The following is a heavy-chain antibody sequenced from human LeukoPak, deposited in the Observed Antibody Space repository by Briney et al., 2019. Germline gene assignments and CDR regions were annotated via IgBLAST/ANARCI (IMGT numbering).Heavy chain of an antibody. Sequence: SETLSLTCAVYGGSFSGYYWSWIRQPPGKGLEWIGEINHSGSTNYNPSLKSRVTISVDTSKNQFSLKLSSVTAADTAVYYCARRRRTMIVVVITRSVGAFDIWGQGTMVTVSS. CDR1: GGSFSGYY. J-gene: IGHJ3*02. V-gene: IGHV4-34*01. CDR2: INHSGST. CDR3: ARRRRTMIVVVITRSVGAFDI. D-gene: IGHD3-22*01.